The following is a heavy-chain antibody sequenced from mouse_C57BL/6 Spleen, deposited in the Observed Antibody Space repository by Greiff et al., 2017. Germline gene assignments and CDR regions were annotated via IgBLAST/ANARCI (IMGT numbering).Heavy chain of an antibody. CDR2: IYPGSGNT. V-gene: IGHV1-66*01. CDR3: ARGGYGYDGIAY. CDR1: GYSFTSYY. Sequence: VHLVESGPELVKPGASVKISCKASGYSFTSYYIHWVKQRPGQGLEWIGWIYPGSGNTKYNEKFKGKATLTADTSSSTAYMQLSSLTSEDSAVYYCARGGYGYDGIAYWGQGTLVTVSA. J-gene: IGHJ3*01. D-gene: IGHD2-2*01.